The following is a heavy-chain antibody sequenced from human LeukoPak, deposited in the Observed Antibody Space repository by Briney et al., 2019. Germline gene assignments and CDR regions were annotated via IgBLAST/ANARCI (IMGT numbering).Heavy chain of an antibody. CDR2: IIPIFGTA. CDR3: ASCPGPCYYYHGMDV. Sequence: ASVKVSCKASGGTFSSYAISWVRQAPGQGLEWMGGIIPIFGTANYAQKFQGRVTITADESTSTAYMELSSLRSEDTAVYYCASCPGPCYYYHGMDVWGQGTTVTVSS. V-gene: IGHV1-69*13. CDR1: GGTFSSYA. J-gene: IGHJ6*02.